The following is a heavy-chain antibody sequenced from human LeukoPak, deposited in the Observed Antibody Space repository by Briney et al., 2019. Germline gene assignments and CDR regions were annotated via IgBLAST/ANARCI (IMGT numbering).Heavy chain of an antibody. CDR1: GFTFTGHY. D-gene: IGHD3-22*01. CDR2: INPNSGGT. V-gene: IGHV1-2*02. CDR3: VRKAYDTSGSFDY. Sequence: GASVKVSCKASGFTFTGHYTHWVRQAPGQGLEWMGWINPNSGGTDYAQKFQGRVTMTRDTSISTAYMELTRLRSDDTAVYYCVRKAYDTSGSFDYWGQGTLVTVSS. J-gene: IGHJ4*02.